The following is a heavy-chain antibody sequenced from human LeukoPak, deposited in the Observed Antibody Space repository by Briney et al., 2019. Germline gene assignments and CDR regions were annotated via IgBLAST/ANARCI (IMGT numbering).Heavy chain of an antibody. CDR3: ARADRLDGAPYLIGP. V-gene: IGHV1-2*02. CDR2: INPNSGAT. Sequence: ASVKVSCKTSGYTFIDYYMHWVRQAPGQGLEWMGWINPNSGATSSAQKFRDRIAMTRDTSISTVYMEVRWLTSDDTAIYYCARADRLDGAPYLIGPWGQGTLVTVPS. D-gene: IGHD2-21*01. J-gene: IGHJ5*02. CDR1: GYTFIDYY.